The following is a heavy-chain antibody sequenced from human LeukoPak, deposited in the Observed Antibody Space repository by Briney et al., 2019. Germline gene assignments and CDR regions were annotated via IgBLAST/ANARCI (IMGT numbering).Heavy chain of an antibody. J-gene: IGHJ5*02. V-gene: IGHV3-30*18. CDR1: GFPFSSYG. CDR3: AKGFHSPGYNHNWFDP. D-gene: IGHD5-24*01. CDR2: ISYDGTNK. Sequence: PGGSLRLSCAASGFPFSSYGMHWVRQAPGKGLEWVAVISYDGTNKYYADSVKGRFTISRDNSKNTLYLQMNSLRAEDTAVYYCAKGFHSPGYNHNWFDPWGQGTLVTVSS.